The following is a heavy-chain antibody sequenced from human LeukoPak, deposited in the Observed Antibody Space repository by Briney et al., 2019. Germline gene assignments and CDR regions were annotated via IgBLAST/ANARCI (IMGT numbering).Heavy chain of an antibody. CDR2: VSWNGSRT. D-gene: IGHD3-10*01. Sequence: GGSLRLSCAASGIMFSDYWMSWVRQAPGKGLEWVSGVSWNGSRTHYADSVKGQFIISRDNSRNTLYLQMNSLRAEDTAVYYCAKDLGGYYGSGSYLDYWGQGTLVTVSS. CDR3: AKDLGGYYGSGSYLDY. CDR1: GIMFSDYW. J-gene: IGHJ4*02. V-gene: IGHV3-35*02.